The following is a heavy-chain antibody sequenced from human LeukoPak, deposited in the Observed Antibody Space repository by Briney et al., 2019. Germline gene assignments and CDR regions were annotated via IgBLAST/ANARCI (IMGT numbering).Heavy chain of an antibody. V-gene: IGHV4-39*01. CDR1: GGSISNTHYQ. J-gene: IGHJ4*02. Sequence: SETLSLTCTVSGGSISNTHYQWGWIRQPPGKGLEWIGTIFYSGSTYYNPSLKSRVTISVDTPKNQFSLKLSSVTAADTAVYYCARQSSPFDSWGQGTLVTVSS. D-gene: IGHD6-6*01. CDR2: IFYSGST. CDR3: ARQSSPFDS.